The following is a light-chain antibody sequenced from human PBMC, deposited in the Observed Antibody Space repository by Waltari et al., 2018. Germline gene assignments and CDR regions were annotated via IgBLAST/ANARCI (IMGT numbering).Light chain of an antibody. V-gene: IGLV2-14*03. CDR2: DVS. CDR1: SSDVGRYYY. CDR3: CSYTTTDTYV. Sequence: SALPPPASVSGSPGQSITISCTGTSSDVGRYYYVSWYQQHPGNAPKLIIYDVSKRPSGVSNRFSGSTSGYTASLTISGLQSEDEADYYCCSYTTTDTYVFGSGTKVTVL. J-gene: IGLJ1*01.